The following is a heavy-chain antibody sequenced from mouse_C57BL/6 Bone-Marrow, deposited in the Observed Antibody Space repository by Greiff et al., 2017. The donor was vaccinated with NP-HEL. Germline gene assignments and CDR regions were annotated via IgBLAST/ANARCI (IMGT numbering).Heavy chain of an antibody. CDR3: ARHEDYYGSSYEGAWFAY. CDR2: ISNGGGST. J-gene: IGHJ3*01. V-gene: IGHV5-12*01. D-gene: IGHD1-1*01. Sequence: EVKLMESGGGLVQPGGSLKLSCAASGFTFSDYYMYWVRQTPEKRLEWVAYISNGGGSTYYPDTVKGRFTISRDNAKNTLYLQMSRLKSEDTAMYYCARHEDYYGSSYEGAWFAYWGQGTLVTVSA. CDR1: GFTFSDYY.